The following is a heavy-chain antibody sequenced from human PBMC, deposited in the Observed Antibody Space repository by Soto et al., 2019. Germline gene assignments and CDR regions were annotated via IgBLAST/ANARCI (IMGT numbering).Heavy chain of an antibody. CDR2: IDPDGSDT. CDR1: RFGLIRLP. J-gene: IGHJ4*02. D-gene: IGHD1-26*01. CDR3: ATMAGTYPY. Sequence: GGSRRLACAAARFGLIRLPMHWVRQAPGKGLAWVSRIDPDGSDTTYADSVKGRFTISRDNAKNIVYLQMSSLRAEDTALYYCATMAGTYPYWGQGTLVTVSS. V-gene: IGHV3-74*01.